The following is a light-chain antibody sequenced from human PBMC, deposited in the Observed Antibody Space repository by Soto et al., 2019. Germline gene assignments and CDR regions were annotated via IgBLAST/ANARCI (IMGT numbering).Light chain of an antibody. CDR1: QDINDY. CDR3: QQYGSQPYT. Sequence: EIQMTQSPSSLSASLGDRVTITCQTSQDINDYSNWYQQKPGKAPRLLIYGASFLEVGVPSRFSGSGSGTNFTLHISSLQTEGLATYYCQQYGSQPYTFGQGNRLEIK. V-gene: IGKV1-33*01. J-gene: IGKJ2*01. CDR2: GAS.